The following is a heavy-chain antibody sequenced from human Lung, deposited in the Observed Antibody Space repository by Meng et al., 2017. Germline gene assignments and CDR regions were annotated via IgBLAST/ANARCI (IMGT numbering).Heavy chain of an antibody. V-gene: IGHV1-2*06. D-gene: IGHD6-25*01. Sequence: QVPAVESGAGVKKPGASVQVSCKPSGYNFPDYYIRGVRRAPGQGLEWMGRINPKSGDTHYAQKFQARVTMTGDTSISTAYMELSGLRSDDTAMYYCARDEDISAAGKLFGDYWGQGTLVTVSS. CDR2: INPKSGDT. J-gene: IGHJ4*02. CDR3: ARDEDISAAGKLFGDY. CDR1: GYNFPDYY.